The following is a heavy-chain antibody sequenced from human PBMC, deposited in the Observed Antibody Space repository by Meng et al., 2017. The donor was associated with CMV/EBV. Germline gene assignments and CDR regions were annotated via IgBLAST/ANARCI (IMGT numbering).Heavy chain of an antibody. CDR2: TYYRSKWYN. D-gene: IGHD3-3*01. CDR1: GDSVSSNSAA. V-gene: IGHV6-1*01. J-gene: IGHJ5*02. CDR3: ARASLVDDFWSGSHRWFDP. Sequence: SETLSLTCAISGDSVSSNSAAWNWIRQSPSRGLEWLGRTYYRSKWYNDYAVSVKSRITINPDTSKNQFSLQLSSVTAADTAVYYCARASLVDDFWSGSHRWFDPWGQGTLVTVSS.